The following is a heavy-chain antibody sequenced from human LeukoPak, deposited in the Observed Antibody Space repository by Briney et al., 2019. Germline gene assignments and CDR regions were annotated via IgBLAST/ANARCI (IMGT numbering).Heavy chain of an antibody. J-gene: IGHJ4*02. V-gene: IGHV3-30*02. CDR1: GFIFSNYG. CDR2: IRYDGSHK. CDR3: ARDGLNREPFDY. D-gene: IGHD1-14*01. Sequence: GGSLRLSCAASGFIFSNYGMHWVRQAPGKGLEWVSFIRYDGSHKHYADSVKGRFTISRDNAKNSLYLQMSSLRAEDTALYYCARDGLNREPFDYWGQGTLVTVSS.